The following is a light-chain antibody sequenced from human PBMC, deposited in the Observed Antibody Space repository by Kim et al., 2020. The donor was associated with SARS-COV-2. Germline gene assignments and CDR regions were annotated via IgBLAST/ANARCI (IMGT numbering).Light chain of an antibody. V-gene: IGKV3-20*01. CDR2: GAS. CDR3: QQYGSSPRT. CDR1: QSVSSTS. J-gene: IGKJ1*01. Sequence: SPGARATLSCRASQSVSSTSLAWYQQKPGQAPRLLIFGASSRATGIPDRFSGSGSGTDFTLTINRLEPGDFAVYYCQQYGSSPRTFGQGTKVDIK.